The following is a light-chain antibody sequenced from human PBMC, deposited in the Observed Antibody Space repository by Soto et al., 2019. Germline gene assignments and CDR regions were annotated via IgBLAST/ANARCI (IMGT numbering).Light chain of an antibody. Sequence: QPVLTQPPSLSGTPGQSVTISCSGSSSNIEGNTVHWYQHLPGTAPKLLFYIDHNRPSGIPDRFSGSKSGTSASLAISGLQSEDEADYYCATWDDDLSAAVFGGGTQLTVL. J-gene: IGLJ7*01. V-gene: IGLV1-44*01. CDR1: SSNIEGNT. CDR2: IDH. CDR3: ATWDDDLSAAV.